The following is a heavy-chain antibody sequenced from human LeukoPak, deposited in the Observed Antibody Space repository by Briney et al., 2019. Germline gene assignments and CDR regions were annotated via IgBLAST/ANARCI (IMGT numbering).Heavy chain of an antibody. J-gene: IGHJ4*02. CDR3: AKDLFLDVTVSGPY. CDR1: GFTFNSYS. Sequence: PGGSLRLSCAASGFTFNSYSMNWVRQAPGKGLEWVSYISSSSSYIYYADSVKGRFTISRDNANKSLYLQMNSLRAEDTAVYYCAKDLFLDVTVSGPYWGQGTLVTVSS. CDR2: ISSSSSYI. V-gene: IGHV3-21*01. D-gene: IGHD3-10*01.